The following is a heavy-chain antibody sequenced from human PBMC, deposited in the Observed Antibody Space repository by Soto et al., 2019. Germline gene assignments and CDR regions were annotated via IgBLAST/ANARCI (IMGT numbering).Heavy chain of an antibody. V-gene: IGHV3-48*02. Sequence: PGGSLRLSCAASGFTFSSYSMNWARQAPGKGLEWVSYISSSSSTIYYADSVKGRFTISRDNAKNSLYLQMNSLRDEDTAVYYCARGGSMVRGLGRFDYWGQGTLVTVSS. J-gene: IGHJ4*02. CDR3: ARGGSMVRGLGRFDY. CDR1: GFTFSSYS. CDR2: ISSSSSTI. D-gene: IGHD3-10*01.